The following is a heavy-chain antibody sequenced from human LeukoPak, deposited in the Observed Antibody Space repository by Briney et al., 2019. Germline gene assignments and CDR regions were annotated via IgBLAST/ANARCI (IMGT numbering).Heavy chain of an antibody. CDR3: ASAAGFNWFDP. CDR1: GFTFSSYG. V-gene: IGHV3-30*03. D-gene: IGHD6-13*01. J-gene: IGHJ5*02. CDR2: ISYDGSNK. Sequence: GGSLRLSCAASGFTFSSYGMHWVRQAPGKGLEWVAVISYDGSNKYYADSVKGRFTISRDNSKNTLYLQMNSLRAEDTAVYYCASAAGFNWFDPWGQGTLVTVSS.